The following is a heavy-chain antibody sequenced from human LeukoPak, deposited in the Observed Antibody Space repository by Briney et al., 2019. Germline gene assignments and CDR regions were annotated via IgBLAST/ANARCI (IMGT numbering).Heavy chain of an antibody. CDR3: ARGWYSSSWFFDY. Sequence: SETLSLTCAVYGGSFSGYYWSWIRQPPGKGLEWIGEINHSGSTNCNPSLKSRVTISVDTSKNQFSLKLSSVTAADTAVYYCARGWYSSSWFFDYWGQGTLVTVSS. CDR1: GGSFSGYY. CDR2: INHSGST. J-gene: IGHJ4*02. V-gene: IGHV4-34*01. D-gene: IGHD6-13*01.